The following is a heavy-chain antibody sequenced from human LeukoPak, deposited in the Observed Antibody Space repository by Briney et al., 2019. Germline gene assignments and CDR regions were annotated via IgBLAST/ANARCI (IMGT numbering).Heavy chain of an antibody. V-gene: IGHV3-23*01. CDR2: ISGSGGGT. D-gene: IGHD3-22*01. Sequence: GGPLRLSCAVSGITLNNYGMSWVRQAPGKGLEWVAGISGSGGGTNYADFVKGRFTISRDSPKNTLYLQMNSLRAEDTAVYFCAKRGVVIRVILVGFHKEAYYFDSWGQGALVTVSS. CDR3: AKRGVVIRVILVGFHKEAYYFDS. CDR1: GITLNNYG. J-gene: IGHJ4*02.